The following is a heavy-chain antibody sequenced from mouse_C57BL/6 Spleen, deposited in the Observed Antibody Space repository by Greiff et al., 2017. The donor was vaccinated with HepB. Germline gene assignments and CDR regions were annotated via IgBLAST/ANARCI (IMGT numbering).Heavy chain of an antibody. D-gene: IGHD1-1*01. V-gene: IGHV5-17*01. CDR2: ISSGSSTI. CDR3: ARRGYYGNCFDY. Sequence: EVQLQQSGGGLVKPGGSLKLSCAASGFTFSDYGMHWVRQAPEKGLEWVAYISSGSSTIYYADTVKGRFTISRDNAKNPLFLQMTSLRSEDTAMIYWARRGYYGNCFDYWGQGTTLTVSS. J-gene: IGHJ2*01. CDR1: GFTFSDYG.